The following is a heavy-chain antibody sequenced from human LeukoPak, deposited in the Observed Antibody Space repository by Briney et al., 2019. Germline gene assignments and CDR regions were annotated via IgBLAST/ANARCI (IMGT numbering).Heavy chain of an antibody. CDR2: LYTTGRT. CDR1: KFTFSSTY. V-gene: IGHV3-66*01. CDR3: ARENGRGVNDL. Sequence: PGGSLRLSCAASKFTFSSTYMSWVRQAPGKGLEWVSVLYTTGRTEYAGSVKGRFTVSRDSSQNTLFLQMNSLRAEDTAVYYCARENGRGVNDLWGQGTLVTVTS. D-gene: IGHD3-10*01. J-gene: IGHJ5*02.